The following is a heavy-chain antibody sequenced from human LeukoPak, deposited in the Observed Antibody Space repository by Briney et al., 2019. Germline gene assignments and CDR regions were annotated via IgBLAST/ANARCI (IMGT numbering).Heavy chain of an antibody. Sequence: GGSLRLSCVASGFTFNVYSMSWVRQAPGKGLEWVSYITKNSNDIYYADSVKGRFTISRDNAKNSLFLQMNNLRAEDTAVYYCAKTLLDSSGYYYAGSDYWGRGILVTVST. J-gene: IGHJ4*02. D-gene: IGHD3-22*01. V-gene: IGHV3-48*01. CDR2: ITKNSNDI. CDR3: AKTLLDSSGYYYAGSDY. CDR1: GFTFNVYS.